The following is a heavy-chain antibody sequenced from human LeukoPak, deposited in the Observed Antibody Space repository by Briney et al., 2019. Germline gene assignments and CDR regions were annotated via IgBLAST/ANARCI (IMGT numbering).Heavy chain of an antibody. Sequence: GGSLRLSCAASGFTFSSYAMHWVRQAPGKGLEWVAVISYDGSNKYYADSVKGRFTISRDNSKNTLYLQMNSLRAEDTAVYYCARDLQHYYGSGSLDYWGQGTLVTVSS. D-gene: IGHD3-10*01. J-gene: IGHJ4*02. CDR2: ISYDGSNK. V-gene: IGHV3-30-3*01. CDR1: GFTFSSYA. CDR3: ARDLQHYYGSGSLDY.